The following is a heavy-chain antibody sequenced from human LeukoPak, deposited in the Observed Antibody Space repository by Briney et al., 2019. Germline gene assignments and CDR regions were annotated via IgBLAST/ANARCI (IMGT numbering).Heavy chain of an antibody. V-gene: IGHV3-30*02. CDR2: IWYGGSNK. Sequence: GGSLRLSCAASGFTFSSYGMHWVRQAPGKGLEWVAVIWYGGSNKYYADSVKGRFTISRDNSKNTLYLQMNSLRAEDTAVYYCAKAGLGGSGSYYTYFDYWGQGTLVTVSS. D-gene: IGHD3-10*01. J-gene: IGHJ4*02. CDR1: GFTFSSYG. CDR3: AKAGLGGSGSYYTYFDY.